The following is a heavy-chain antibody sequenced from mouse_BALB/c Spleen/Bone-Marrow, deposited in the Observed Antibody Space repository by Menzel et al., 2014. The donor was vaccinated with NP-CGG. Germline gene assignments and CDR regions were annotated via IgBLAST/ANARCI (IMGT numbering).Heavy chain of an antibody. CDR3: ARGLDY. Sequence: EVKLVESGGGLVQPGGSLKLSCAASGFTFSSYGMSWVRQTPDKRLELVATINPNGGKTYYPDSVKGRFTISRDNAKNPLFLQMSSLKAEDTAMCYCARGLDYWGQGTTLTVSS. CDR2: INPNGGKT. V-gene: IGHV5-6-3*01. CDR1: GFTFSSYG. J-gene: IGHJ2*01.